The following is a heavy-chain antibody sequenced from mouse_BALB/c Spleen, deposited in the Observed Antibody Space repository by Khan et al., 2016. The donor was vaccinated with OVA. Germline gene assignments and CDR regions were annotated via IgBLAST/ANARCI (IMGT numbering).Heavy chain of an antibody. CDR2: INTHSGVP. CDR1: GYTFTTAG. CDR3: ARGGAAYYRGDGGAMEY. Sequence: QIQLVQSGPELKKPGETVRISCKASGYTFTTAGIQWVQKMPGKGLKWIGWINTHSGVPKYAEDFKGRFAFSLEISVSTTYLQITNLKNEDTATYCCARGGAAYYRGDGGAMEYWGQGTSGTVSS. V-gene: IGHV9-4*02. D-gene: IGHD2-12*01. J-gene: IGHJ4*01.